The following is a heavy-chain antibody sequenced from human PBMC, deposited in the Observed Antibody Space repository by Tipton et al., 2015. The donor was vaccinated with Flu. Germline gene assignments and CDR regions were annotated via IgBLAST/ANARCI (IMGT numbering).Heavy chain of an antibody. CDR2: IKSKNDGGTR. Sequence: SGVTFSDVWLSWVRQAPGKGLEWVARIKSKNDGGTRDFAAPVKGRVAISRDDSKNTVFLQMNGLKIEDTAVYYCAAGAGRSDFDYWGQGTLVTVSS. CDR3: AAGAGRSDFDY. V-gene: IGHV3-15*01. J-gene: IGHJ4*02. D-gene: IGHD3-10*01. CDR1: GVTFSDVW.